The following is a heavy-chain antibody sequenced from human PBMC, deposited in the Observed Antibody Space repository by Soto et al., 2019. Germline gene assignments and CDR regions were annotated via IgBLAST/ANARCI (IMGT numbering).Heavy chain of an antibody. CDR3: GRGRVNIQIFYRGLKPPCFDY. V-gene: IGHV4-39*01. CDR1: GDSMSSSDYY. CDR2: IYYSGST. D-gene: IGHD3-10*01. Sequence: SETLSLTCAVSGDSMSSSDYYWGWIRQPPGKGLEWIGSIYYSGSTYYNPSLQSRVAISVDTSENQFSLKLKSVTAADTAIYYCGRGRVNIQIFYRGLKPPCFDYWGRGAPVTVSS. J-gene: IGHJ4*02.